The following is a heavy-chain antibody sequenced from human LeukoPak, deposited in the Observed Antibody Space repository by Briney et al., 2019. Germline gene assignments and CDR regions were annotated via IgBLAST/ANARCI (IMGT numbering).Heavy chain of an antibody. CDR2: IYYSGST. J-gene: IGHJ4*02. CDR3: ARSQAYGIFDY. CDR1: GGSISSSSYY. V-gene: IGHV4-39*01. D-gene: IGHD4-17*01. Sequence: SETLSLTCTVSGGSISSSSYYWGWIRQPPGKGLEWIGSIYYSGSTYCNPSLKSRVSISVDTSKNQFSLKLSSVTAADTAVYYCARSQAYGIFDYWGQGTLVTVSS.